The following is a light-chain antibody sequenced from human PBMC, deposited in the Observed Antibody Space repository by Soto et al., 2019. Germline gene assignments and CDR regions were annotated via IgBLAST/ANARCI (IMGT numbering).Light chain of an antibody. CDR1: SSDVGAYNY. CDR2: DVN. CDR3: GSYTTSSSVV. V-gene: IGLV2-14*01. Sequence: QSALTQPASVSGSPGQSIAISCTGTSSDVGAYNYVSWYQQHPGKAPKLVIYDVNNRPSGVSNRFSGSKSGNTASLTISGLQAEDEADYYCGSYTTSSSVVFGGGTKVTVL. J-gene: IGLJ2*01.